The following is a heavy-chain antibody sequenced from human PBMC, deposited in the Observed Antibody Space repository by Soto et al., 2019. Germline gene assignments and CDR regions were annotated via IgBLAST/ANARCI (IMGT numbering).Heavy chain of an antibody. Sequence: GGSLRLSCAASGFTFSSYAMHWVRQAPGKGLEWVAVISYDGSNKYYADSVKGRFTISRDNSKNTLYLQMNSLRAEDTALYYCARGVKGGRYDYYYYGMDVWGQGTTVTVSS. CDR1: GFTFSSYA. V-gene: IGHV3-30-3*01. D-gene: IGHD1-26*01. J-gene: IGHJ6*02. CDR2: ISYDGSNK. CDR3: ARGVKGGRYDYYYYGMDV.